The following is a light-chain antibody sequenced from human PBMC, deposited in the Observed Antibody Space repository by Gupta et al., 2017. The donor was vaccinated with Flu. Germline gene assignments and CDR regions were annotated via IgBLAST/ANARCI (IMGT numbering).Light chain of an antibody. Sequence: VTISCSGGASNVGNNYVCWYRQFPAPAPNLLIFINNKRPSGASDRFSGSKSGTSASLSISGLRAGDGADYYCAAGDDSMNGVVFGGGTRFTVL. CDR1: ASNVGNNY. J-gene: IGLJ2*01. CDR3: AAGDDSMNGVV. CDR2: INN. V-gene: IGLV1-47*01.